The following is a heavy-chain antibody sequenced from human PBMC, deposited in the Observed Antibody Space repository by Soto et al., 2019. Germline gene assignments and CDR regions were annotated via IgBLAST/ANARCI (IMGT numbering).Heavy chain of an antibody. CDR1: GFTFSSYA. CDR2: ISGSGGST. CDR3: AKDQIGCSSSWYFADY. D-gene: IGHD6-13*01. V-gene: IGHV3-23*01. J-gene: IGHJ4*02. Sequence: SGGSLRLSCAASGFTFSSYAMSWVRQAPGKGLEWVSAISGSGGSTYYADSVKGRFTISRDNSKNTLYLQMNSLRAEDTAVYYCAKDQIGCSSSWYFADYWGQGTLVTVSS.